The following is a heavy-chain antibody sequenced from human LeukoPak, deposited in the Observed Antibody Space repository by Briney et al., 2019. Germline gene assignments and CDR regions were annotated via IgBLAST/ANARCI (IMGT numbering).Heavy chain of an antibody. CDR2: IKQDGSEK. CDR3: ARVVGRRERYMDV. J-gene: IGHJ6*03. Sequence: GSLRLSCAASGFTFSSYGMHWVRQAPGKGLEWVANIKQDGSEKYYVDSVKGRFTISRDNAKNSLYLQMNSLRAEDTAVYYCARVVGRRERYMDVWGKGTTVTVSS. V-gene: IGHV3-7*01. CDR1: GFTFSSYG. D-gene: IGHD3-10*01.